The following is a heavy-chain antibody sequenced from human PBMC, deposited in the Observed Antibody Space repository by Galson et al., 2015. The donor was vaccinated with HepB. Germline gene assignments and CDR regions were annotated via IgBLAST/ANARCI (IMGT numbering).Heavy chain of an antibody. CDR2: ISSNGGST. CDR1: GFTFSSYA. Sequence: SLRLSCAASGFTFSSYAMHWVRQAPGKGLEYVSAISSNGGSTYYADSVKGRFTISRDNSKNTLYLQMSSLRAEDTAVYYCVKYYGGNSKFAFDIWGQGTMVTVSS. V-gene: IGHV3-64D*06. D-gene: IGHD4-23*01. CDR3: VKYYGGNSKFAFDI. J-gene: IGHJ3*02.